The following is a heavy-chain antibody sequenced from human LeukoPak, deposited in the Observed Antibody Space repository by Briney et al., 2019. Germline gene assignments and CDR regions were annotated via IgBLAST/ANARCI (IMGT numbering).Heavy chain of an antibody. CDR3: AKDLRGMDV. Sequence: PGGSLRPSCAASGFTFDDNAMHWVRQAPGKGLEWVSGISWNSGSIGYADSVKGRFTISRDNAKNSLYLQMNSLRAEDTALYYCAKDLRGMDVWGQGTTVTVSS. J-gene: IGHJ6*02. V-gene: IGHV3-9*01. CDR1: GFTFDDNA. CDR2: ISWNSGSI.